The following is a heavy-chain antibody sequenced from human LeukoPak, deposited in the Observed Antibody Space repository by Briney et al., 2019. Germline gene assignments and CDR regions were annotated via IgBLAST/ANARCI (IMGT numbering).Heavy chain of an antibody. D-gene: IGHD3-3*01. J-gene: IGHJ4*02. Sequence: PSETLSLTCTVSGGSISSGSYYWTWIRQPAGKGLEYIGRIYTSGSTSYNPSLKSRVTISVDTSKNQFSLKLSSVTAADTAVYYCARAHRAYYDFWSGYSYYFDYWGQGTLVTVSS. CDR1: GGSISSGSYY. V-gene: IGHV4-61*02. CDR2: IYTSGST. CDR3: ARAHRAYYDFWSGYSYYFDY.